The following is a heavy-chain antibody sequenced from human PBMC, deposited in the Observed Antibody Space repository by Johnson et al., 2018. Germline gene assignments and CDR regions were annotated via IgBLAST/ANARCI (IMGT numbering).Heavy chain of an antibody. CDR1: GGSISSYY. J-gene: IGHJ6*03. CDR2: IYYSGST. D-gene: IGHD1-26*01. Sequence: QVQLQESGPGLVKPSETLSLTCTVSGGSISSYYWSWIRQPPGKGLEWIGYIYYSGSTNYNPSLKSRVTIAVDTSKNQFSLKLSSVTAADTAVYYCARKGRDYYYYMDVWGKGTTVTVSS. CDR3: ARKGRDYYYYMDV. V-gene: IGHV4-59*01.